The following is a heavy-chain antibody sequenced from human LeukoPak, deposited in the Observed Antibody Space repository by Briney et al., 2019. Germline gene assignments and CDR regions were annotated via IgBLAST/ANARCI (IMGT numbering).Heavy chain of an antibody. V-gene: IGHV5-51*01. CDR1: GYSFTSYW. CDR3: ARQRRYYGSESYSDY. D-gene: IGHD3-10*01. Sequence: GESLKISCKGSGYSFTSYWIGWVRQMPGKGLEWMGIIYPGDSDTRYSPSFQGQVTISADKSITTAYLQWNTLKASDTAIYYCARQRRYYGSESYSDYWGQGTLVTVSS. J-gene: IGHJ4*02. CDR2: IYPGDSDT.